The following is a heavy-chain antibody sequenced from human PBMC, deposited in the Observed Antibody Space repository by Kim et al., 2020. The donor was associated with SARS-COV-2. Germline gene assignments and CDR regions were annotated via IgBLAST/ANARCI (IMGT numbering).Heavy chain of an antibody. CDR3: ARDLSAAGGLGLTYYYGMDV. D-gene: IGHD1-7*01. J-gene: IGHJ6*02. Sequence: QKFQGRVTMTRDTSTSTVYMELSSLRSEDTAVYYCARDLSAAGGLGLTYYYGMDVWGQGTTVTVSS. V-gene: IGHV1-46*01.